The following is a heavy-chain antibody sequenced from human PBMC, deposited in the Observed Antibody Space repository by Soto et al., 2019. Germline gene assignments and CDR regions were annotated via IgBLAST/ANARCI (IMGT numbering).Heavy chain of an antibody. CDR3: AKNQGVELVPLAPVHSFDH. D-gene: IGHD1-26*01. CDR1: GVIFENFG. CDR2: ISGSGFKK. V-gene: IGHV3-23*01. J-gene: IGHJ5*02. Sequence: PGGSLILSCASSGVIFENFGMSWVRQAPGKGLEWISSISGSGFKKYYADSVKGRFTISRDNSKSTVYLELNNLSAEDTAVYHCAKNQGVELVPLAPVHSFDHRGQGSAANVSS.